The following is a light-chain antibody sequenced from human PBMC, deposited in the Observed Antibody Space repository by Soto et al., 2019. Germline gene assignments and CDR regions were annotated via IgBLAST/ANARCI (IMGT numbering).Light chain of an antibody. CDR1: QSVSSSY. J-gene: IGKJ1*01. CDR3: QQYGSSPT. Sequence: EIVLTQSPGTLSLSPGERATLSCRASQSVSSSYLAWYQQKPGQAPRLLIYGASSRPTGNPDRFSGSVSGTEFTVSISRLESEEFAVYYCQQYGSSPTFGQVTKVEIK. CDR2: GAS. V-gene: IGKV3-20*01.